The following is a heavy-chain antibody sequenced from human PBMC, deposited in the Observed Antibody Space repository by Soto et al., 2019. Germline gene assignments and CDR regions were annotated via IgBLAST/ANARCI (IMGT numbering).Heavy chain of an antibody. CDR3: AKGGSDQWLAGDAFDI. CDR1: GFTFSSYA. CDR2: ISGSGGST. D-gene: IGHD6-19*01. J-gene: IGHJ3*02. V-gene: IGHV3-23*01. Sequence: EVQLLESGGGLVQPGGSLRLSCAASGFTFSSYAMSWVRQAPGKGLEWVSAISGSGGSTYYADSVKGRFTISRDNSKNTLYLQMNSLRAEDTAVYYCAKGGSDQWLAGDAFDIWGQGTMVTVSS.